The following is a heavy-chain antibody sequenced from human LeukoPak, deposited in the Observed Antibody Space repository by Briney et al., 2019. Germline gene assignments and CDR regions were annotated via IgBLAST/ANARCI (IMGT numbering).Heavy chain of an antibody. Sequence: GRSLRLSCAASGFTFDDYAMHWVRQAPGKGLEWVSGISWNSGSIGYADSVKGRFTISRDNAKNSLYLQMNSLRAEDMALYYCAKGYCSSTSCLGAFDIWGQGTMVTVSS. CDR1: GFTFDDYA. CDR2: ISWNSGSI. CDR3: AKGYCSSTSCLGAFDI. V-gene: IGHV3-9*03. D-gene: IGHD2-2*01. J-gene: IGHJ3*02.